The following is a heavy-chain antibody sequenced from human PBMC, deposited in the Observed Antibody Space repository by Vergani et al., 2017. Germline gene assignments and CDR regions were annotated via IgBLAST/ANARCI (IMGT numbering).Heavy chain of an antibody. CDR1: GSTFTSYA. Sequence: QVQLVQSGAEVKKPGASVKVSCKASGSTFTSYAMHWVRQAPGQRLEWMGWINAGNGNTKYSQKFQGRVTITRDTSAGTAYMELSSLRSEDTAVYYCARIPGGGPYSSSWYGGDYYYYGMDVWGQGTTVTVSS. J-gene: IGHJ6*02. CDR2: INAGNGNT. V-gene: IGHV1-3*01. CDR3: ARIPGGGPYSSSWYGGDYYYYGMDV. D-gene: IGHD6-13*01.